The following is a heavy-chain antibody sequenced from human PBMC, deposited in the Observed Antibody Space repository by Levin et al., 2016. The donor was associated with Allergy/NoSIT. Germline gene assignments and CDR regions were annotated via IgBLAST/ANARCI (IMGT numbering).Heavy chain of an antibody. Sequence: GGSLRLSCTASGFAFSTYNMNWVRQAPGQELEWVSSITSSSGSGSHIYYADSVKGRFTISRDNAENSLYLQMNSLRAEDTAVYYCARDTYSGGYYEYYYYYMDVWGKGTTVTVSS. CDR2: ITSSSGSGSHI. CDR1: GFAFSTYN. CDR3: ARDTYSGGYYEYYYYYMDV. V-gene: IGHV3-21*01. J-gene: IGHJ6*03. D-gene: IGHD3-22*01.